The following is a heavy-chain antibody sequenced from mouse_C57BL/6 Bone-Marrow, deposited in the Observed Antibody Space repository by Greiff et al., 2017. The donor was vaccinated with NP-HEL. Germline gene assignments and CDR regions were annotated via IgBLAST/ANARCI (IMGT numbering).Heavy chain of an antibody. CDR1: GYSITSGYY. V-gene: IGHV3-6*01. CDR2: ISYDGSN. D-gene: IGHD3-2*02. Sequence: EVKLQESGPGLVKPSQSLSLTCSVTGYSITSGYYWNWIRQFPGNKLEWMGYISYDGSNNYNPSLKNRISITRDTSKNQFFLKLNSVTTEDTATYYCARRGRLWFAYWGQGTLVTVSA. CDR3: ARRGRLWFAY. J-gene: IGHJ3*01.